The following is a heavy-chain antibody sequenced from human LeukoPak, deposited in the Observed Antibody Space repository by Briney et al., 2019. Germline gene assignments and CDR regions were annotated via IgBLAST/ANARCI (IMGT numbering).Heavy chain of an antibody. D-gene: IGHD6-13*01. CDR3: ARSSSWYHYYYYYMDV. CDR1: GYTFTSYD. J-gene: IGHJ6*03. Sequence: ASVKVSCKASGYTFTSYDINWARQATGQGLEWMGWMNPNSGNTGYAQKFQGRVTMTRNTSISTAYMELSSLRSEDTAVYYCARSSSWYHYYYYYMDVWGKGTTVTVSS. V-gene: IGHV1-8*01. CDR2: MNPNSGNT.